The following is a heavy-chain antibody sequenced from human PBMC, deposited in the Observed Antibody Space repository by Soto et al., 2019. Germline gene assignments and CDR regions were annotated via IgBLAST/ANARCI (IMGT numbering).Heavy chain of an antibody. CDR3: ARVITMVRGVIQLYYIDY. Sequence: TLSLTCAFSVGSSISGDYYWSWIRQHPGKGLEWIGYIYYSGSTYYNPSLKSRVTISVDTSKNQFSLKLSSVTAADTAVYYCARVITMVRGVIQLYYIDYWGQGTPVTVSS. J-gene: IGHJ4*02. CDR1: VGSSISGDYY. V-gene: IGHV4-31*11. D-gene: IGHD3-10*01. CDR2: IYYSGST.